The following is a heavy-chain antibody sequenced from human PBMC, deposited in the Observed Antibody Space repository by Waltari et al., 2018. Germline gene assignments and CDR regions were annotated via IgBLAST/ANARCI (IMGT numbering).Heavy chain of an antibody. J-gene: IGHJ6*02. V-gene: IGHV3-74*01. Sequence: EVQLVESGGGLVQPGGSLRLSCAASGFPFSGFVRHWVRQGPGMGLMWVPRISTDGRGAAYADSVKGRFTVSRDNAKNTLYLEMNSLRAEDTAVYYCVRDSYVSAIYYGMDVWGQGTTVTVSS. D-gene: IGHD2-21*01. CDR2: ISTDGRGA. CDR3: VRDSYVSAIYYGMDV. CDR1: GFPFSGFV.